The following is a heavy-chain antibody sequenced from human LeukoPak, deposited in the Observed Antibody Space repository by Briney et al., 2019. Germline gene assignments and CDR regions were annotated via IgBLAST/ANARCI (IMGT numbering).Heavy chain of an antibody. CDR1: GDTFSSKA. Sequence: GASVKVSCKASGDTFSSKAINWLRQAPGQGLEWMGGVIPIPGTPTSAQRFQGRVTFSTDESTRTAYMELSSLTSEDSALYYCARRRGSTHLYWFDHWGQGTQVTVSS. J-gene: IGHJ5*02. CDR3: ARRRGSTHLYWFDH. V-gene: IGHV1-69*05. CDR2: VIPIPGTP. D-gene: IGHD2/OR15-2a*01.